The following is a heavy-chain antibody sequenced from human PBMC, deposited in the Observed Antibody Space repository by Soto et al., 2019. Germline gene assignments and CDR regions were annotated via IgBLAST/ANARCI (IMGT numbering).Heavy chain of an antibody. D-gene: IGHD3-22*01. CDR2: IIPIFGTA. CDR1: GGTFSSYA. J-gene: IGHJ5*02. V-gene: IGHV1-69*12. CDR3: ARDRGPSSGYYPYWFDP. Sequence: QXQLVQSGAEXKKPGSSVKVSCKASGGTFSSYAXXWVRQAPGQGLEWMGEIIPIFGTANYAQKCQGRVTITADESTSTAYMELSSLRSEDTAVYYCARDRGPSSGYYPYWFDPWGQGTLVTVSS.